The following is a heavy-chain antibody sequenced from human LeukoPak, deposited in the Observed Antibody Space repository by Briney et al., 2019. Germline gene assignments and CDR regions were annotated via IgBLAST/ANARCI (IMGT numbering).Heavy chain of an antibody. D-gene: IGHD3-3*01. V-gene: IGHV4-59*05. Sequence: ASETLSLTCTVSGGSISSYYWSWIRQPPGKGLEWIGSIYYSGSTYYNPSLKSRVTISVDTSKNQFSLKLSSVTAADTAVYYCARHYDFWSGYYYRAFDIWGQGTMVTVSS. J-gene: IGHJ3*02. CDR1: GGSISSYY. CDR3: ARHYDFWSGYYYRAFDI. CDR2: IYYSGST.